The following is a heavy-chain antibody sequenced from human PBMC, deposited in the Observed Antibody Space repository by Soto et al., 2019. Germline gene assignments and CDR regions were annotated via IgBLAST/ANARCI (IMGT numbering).Heavy chain of an antibody. V-gene: IGHV4-31*03. CDR1: GGSISSGGYF. J-gene: IGHJ4*02. Sequence: QVQLQESGPGLVKPSQTLSITCTVSGGSISSGGYFWSWIRQPPGKGLEWIGNIFYSGTTYYNPSLKSRVTISVDTSKNQLSLKLSSVTAADTAVYFYARGVLYWGQGPWSPSPQ. CDR2: IFYSGTT. CDR3: ARGVLY. D-gene: IGHD1-1*01.